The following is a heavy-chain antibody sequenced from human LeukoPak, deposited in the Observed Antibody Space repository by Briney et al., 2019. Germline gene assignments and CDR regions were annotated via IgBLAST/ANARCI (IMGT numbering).Heavy chain of an antibody. CDR3: ARDKDYGSGSDYNEYVFDF. J-gene: IGHJ3*01. D-gene: IGHD3-10*01. Sequence: ASVKVSCKASGYTFTGYYIHWVRQAPGQGLEWMGIINPSGGSTSYAQKFQGRVTMTRDTSTSTVYMELSSLRSEDTAVYYCARDKDYGSGSDYNEYVFDFWGQGTMVTVSS. CDR2: INPSGGST. V-gene: IGHV1-46*01. CDR1: GYTFTGYY.